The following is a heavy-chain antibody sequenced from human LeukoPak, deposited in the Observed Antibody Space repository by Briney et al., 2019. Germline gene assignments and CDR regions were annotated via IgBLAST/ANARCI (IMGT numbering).Heavy chain of an antibody. J-gene: IGHJ4*02. V-gene: IGHV4-38-2*01. CDR2: IFHSGST. Sequence: PSETLSLTCAVSGYSISSGYYWGWIRQPPGKGLEWIGSIFHSGSTYYNPSLKSRVTISVDTSKNQFSLKLSSVTAADTAVYYCARVRGLCCFDYWGQGTLVTVSS. CDR3: ARVRGLCCFDY. CDR1: GYSISSGYY. D-gene: IGHD3-10*02.